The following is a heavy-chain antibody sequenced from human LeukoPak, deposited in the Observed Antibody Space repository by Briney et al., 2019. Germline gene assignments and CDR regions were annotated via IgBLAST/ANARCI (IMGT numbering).Heavy chain of an antibody. Sequence: ASVKVSCKASGYTFTSYGISWVRQAPGQGLEWMGWISAYNGNTNYAQKLQGRVTTTTDTTTSTACMELRRLRADDTAVYYRASDQAGGHRSGYMDVWGKGTTLTVSS. D-gene: IGHD3-16*01. V-gene: IGHV1-18*01. CDR1: GYTFTSYG. CDR2: ISAYNGNT. J-gene: IGHJ6*03. CDR3: ASDQAGGHRSGYMDV.